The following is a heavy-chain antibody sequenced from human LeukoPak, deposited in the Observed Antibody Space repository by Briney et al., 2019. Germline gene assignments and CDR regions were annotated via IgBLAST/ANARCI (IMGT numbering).Heavy chain of an antibody. CDR3: AKARYYYDTSDYYHNYFDY. V-gene: IGHV4-39*07. CDR2: IYYSGST. CDR1: GGSISSSSYY. D-gene: IGHD3-22*01. J-gene: IGHJ4*02. Sequence: SETLSLTCTVSGGSISSSSYYWGWIRQPPGKGLEWIGSIYYSGSTYYNPSLKSRVTISVDTSKNQFSLRLSSVTAADTAVYYCAKARYYYDTSDYYHNYFDYWGQGTLVTVSS.